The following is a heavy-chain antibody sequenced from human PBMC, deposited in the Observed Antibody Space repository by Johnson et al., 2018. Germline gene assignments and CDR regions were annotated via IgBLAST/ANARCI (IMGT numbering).Heavy chain of an antibody. D-gene: IGHD3-22*01. Sequence: QVQLQQWGAGLLKPSETLSLTCAVYGGSFSGYYWSWIRQPPGKGLEWIGEINHSGSTNYNPSLKSRVTISVDPSKNQFSLRLSSVTAAVTAVYYCARLGTYYYDSSGYLEYFQHWGQGTLVTVSS. J-gene: IGHJ1*01. CDR2: INHSGST. V-gene: IGHV4-34*01. CDR1: GGSFSGYY. CDR3: ARLGTYYYDSSGYLEYFQH.